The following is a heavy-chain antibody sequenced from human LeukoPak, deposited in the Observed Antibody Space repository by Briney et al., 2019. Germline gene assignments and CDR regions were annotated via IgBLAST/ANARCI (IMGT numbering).Heavy chain of an antibody. J-gene: IGHJ4*02. Sequence: SETLSLTCAVYGGSFSGYHWSSIRQPPGKGRECVGQINHSGSTNYNPPLKSRVTIPVDTSKNQFSLKLSSVSAADTGVYYCARPLVRRTGYPFFFDYWGQGTLVPVSS. CDR3: ARPLVRRTGYPFFFDY. CDR2: INHSGST. V-gene: IGHV4-34*01. CDR1: GGSFSGYH. D-gene: IGHD3/OR15-3a*01.